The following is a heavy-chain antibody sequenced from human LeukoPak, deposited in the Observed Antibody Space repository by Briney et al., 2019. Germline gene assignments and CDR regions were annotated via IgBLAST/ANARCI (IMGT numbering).Heavy chain of an antibody. Sequence: GSLRLSCAASGLTVSRTYMSWVRQAPGKGLEWVAVLYSNNSTYYADSVKGRFTISRHSSKNTLLLQMNNLRPEDTAMYYCARDYMIRGMDVWGQGTTVTVSS. CDR2: LYSNNST. J-gene: IGHJ6*02. V-gene: IGHV3-53*04. CDR3: ARDYMIRGMDV. CDR1: GLTVSRTY. D-gene: IGHD3-16*01.